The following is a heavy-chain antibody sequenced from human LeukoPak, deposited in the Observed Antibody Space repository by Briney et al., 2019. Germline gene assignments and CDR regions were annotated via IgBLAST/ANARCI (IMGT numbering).Heavy chain of an antibody. CDR1: GASISSGTYS. V-gene: IGHV4-30-2*01. CDR2: IYHTGST. Sequence: SQTLSVTCTVSGASISSGTYSWSWIRQPPGEGLEWIGYIYHTGSTYYNPSLKGRVTISADRSKNQFSLNLNFVTAADTALYYCARGDGSGSGRWFDPWGQGTLITVSS. J-gene: IGHJ5*02. D-gene: IGHD3-10*01. CDR3: ARGDGSGSGRWFDP.